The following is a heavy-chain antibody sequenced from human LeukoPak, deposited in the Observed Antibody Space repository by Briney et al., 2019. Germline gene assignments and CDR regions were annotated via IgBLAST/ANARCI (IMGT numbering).Heavy chain of an antibody. D-gene: IGHD3-22*01. CDR1: GYTFTGYY. J-gene: IGHJ5*02. Sequence: ASVKVSCKASGYTFTGYYIHWVRQAPGQGLEWMGRINPNNGGTNYAQKFQGRVTMTRDMSMSTAYMELSRLRSVDTAVYYCARVVSSSENYYDSSVKSGWFDPWGQGTLVTVSS. CDR2: INPNNGGT. V-gene: IGHV1-2*06. CDR3: ARVVSSSENYYDSSVKSGWFDP.